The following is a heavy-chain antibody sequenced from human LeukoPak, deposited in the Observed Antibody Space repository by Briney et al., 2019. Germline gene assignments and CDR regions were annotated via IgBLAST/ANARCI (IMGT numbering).Heavy chain of an antibody. V-gene: IGHV3-48*01. CDR2: ISSSSSTI. CDR1: GFTFSSYS. J-gene: IGHJ3*02. CDR3: ARGLSNRYCSGTSCQPAFDI. D-gene: IGHD2-2*01. Sequence: PGGSLRLSCAASGFTFSSYSMNWVRQAPGKGLEWVSYISSSSSTIYYADSVKGRFTISRDNAKNSLYLQMNSLRAEDTAVYYCARGLSNRYCSGTSCQPAFDIWGQGTMVTVSS.